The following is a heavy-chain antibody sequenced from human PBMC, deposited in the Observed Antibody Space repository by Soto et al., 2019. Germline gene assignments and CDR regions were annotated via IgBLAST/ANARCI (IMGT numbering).Heavy chain of an antibody. V-gene: IGHV4-4*02. J-gene: IGHJ4*02. CDR2: VSHSGST. CDR1: GGSIAGSEW. Sequence: SETLSLTCAVSGGSIAGSEWWSWVRQPPGKGLEWIGEVSHSGSTNSNSSLKSRVTISLDKSKNQFSLKLNSVTAADTAVYFCASRTGDRPFWGQGTLVTVSS. CDR3: ASRTGDRPF. D-gene: IGHD6-6*01.